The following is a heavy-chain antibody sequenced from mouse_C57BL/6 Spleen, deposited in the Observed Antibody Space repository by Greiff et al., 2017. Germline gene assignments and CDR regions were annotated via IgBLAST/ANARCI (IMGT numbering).Heavy chain of an antibody. D-gene: IGHD1-1*02. CDR2: IHPNSGST. Sequence: VQLQQPGAELVKPGASVKLSCKASGYTFTSYWMHWVKQRPGQGLEWIGMIHPNSGSTNYNEKFKSKATLTVDKSSSTAYMQLSSLTSEDSAVYYCASPLLSPFAYWGQGTLVTVSA. CDR3: ASPLLSPFAY. CDR1: GYTFTSYW. J-gene: IGHJ3*01. V-gene: IGHV1-64*01.